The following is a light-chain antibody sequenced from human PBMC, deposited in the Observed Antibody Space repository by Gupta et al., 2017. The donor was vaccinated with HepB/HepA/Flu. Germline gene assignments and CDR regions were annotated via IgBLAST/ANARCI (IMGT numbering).Light chain of an antibody. CDR1: QCVSTSY. V-gene: IGKV3D-20*01. Sequence: EVVLTQSPATLSLSPGERATLSCGASQCVSTSYLAWYQQKPGLAPRLLIYDASNRATGIPDRFSGSGSGTDFTLTISSLEPEDSALYYCHQFGTSYPTFGQGTKVEIK. CDR2: DAS. CDR3: HQFGTSYPT. J-gene: IGKJ1*01.